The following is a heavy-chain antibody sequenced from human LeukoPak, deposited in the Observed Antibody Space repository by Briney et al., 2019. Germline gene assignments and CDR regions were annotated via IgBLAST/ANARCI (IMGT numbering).Heavy chain of an antibody. Sequence: PSETLSLTCAVYGGSFSGYYWSWIRQPPGKGLEWIGSIYHSGSTYYNPSLKSRVTISVDTSKNQFSLKLSSVTAADTAVYYCARPYYYDSSGYFYWGQGTLVTVSS. J-gene: IGHJ4*02. V-gene: IGHV4-34*01. CDR3: ARPYYYDSSGYFY. D-gene: IGHD3-22*01. CDR1: GGSFSGYY. CDR2: IYHSGST.